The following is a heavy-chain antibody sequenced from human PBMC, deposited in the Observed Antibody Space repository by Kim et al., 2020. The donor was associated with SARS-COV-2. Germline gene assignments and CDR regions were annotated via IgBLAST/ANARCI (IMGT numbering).Heavy chain of an antibody. CDR3: ARQSSGAYYYYMDV. D-gene: IGHD6-19*01. CDR2: IYYSGST. J-gene: IGHJ6*03. Sequence: SETLSLTCTVSGGSISSSSYYWGWIRQPPGKGLEWIGSIYYSGSTYYNPSLKSRVTISVDTSKNQFSLKLSSVTAADTAVYYCARQSSGAYYYYMDVWG. CDR1: GGSISSSSYY. V-gene: IGHV4-39*01.